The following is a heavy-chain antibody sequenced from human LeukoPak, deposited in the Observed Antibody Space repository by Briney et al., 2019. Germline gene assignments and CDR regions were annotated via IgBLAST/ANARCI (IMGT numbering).Heavy chain of an antibody. CDR2: IIPILGIA. CDR1: GGTFSSYA. D-gene: IGHD3-22*01. V-gene: IGHV1-69*04. J-gene: IGHJ4*02. CDR3: ARDSPYYYDSSGYYGFDY. Sequence: SVKVSCKASGGTFSSYAISWVRQAPGQGLEWMGRIIPILGIANYAQKFQGRVTITADKSTSTAYMELSSLRSEDTAVYYCARDSPYYYDSSGYYGFDYWGQGTLVTVSS.